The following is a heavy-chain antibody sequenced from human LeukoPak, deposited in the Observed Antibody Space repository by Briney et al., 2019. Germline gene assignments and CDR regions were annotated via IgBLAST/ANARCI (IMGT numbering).Heavy chain of an antibody. Sequence: GGSLRLSCAASGFTFSSYAMNWVRQAPGKGLEWVASVSGSGVSTYYADSVKGRFTISRDNSRNTLYLQMNSLRAEDTAAYYCTKDHGPYGSGSLLFDYWGQGTLVTVSS. CDR2: VSGSGVST. CDR3: TKDHGPYGSGSLLFDY. D-gene: IGHD3-10*01. CDR1: GFTFSSYA. J-gene: IGHJ4*02. V-gene: IGHV3-23*01.